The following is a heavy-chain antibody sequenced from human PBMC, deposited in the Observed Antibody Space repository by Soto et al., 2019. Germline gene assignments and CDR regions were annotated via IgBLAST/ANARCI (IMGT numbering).Heavy chain of an antibody. D-gene: IGHD3-3*01. Sequence: ASVKVSGKASGYTFSSYGISWVRQAPGQGPEWMGWISANSGDTNYAQKFQGRVTMTTDTSTSTAYMELSRLKSDDTAVYYCARVATIFGVAPDYWGQGTLVTVSS. CDR1: GYTFSSYG. J-gene: IGHJ4*02. CDR2: ISANSGDT. V-gene: IGHV1-18*01. CDR3: ARVATIFGVAPDY.